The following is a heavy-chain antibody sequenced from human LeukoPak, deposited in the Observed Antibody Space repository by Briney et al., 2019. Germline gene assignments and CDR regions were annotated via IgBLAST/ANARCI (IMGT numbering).Heavy chain of an antibody. CDR3: ARRRIVVVTIDY. J-gene: IGHJ4*02. CDR1: GGSISSSSYY. D-gene: IGHD3-22*01. CDR2: IYYSGST. Sequence: KPSETLSLTCTVSGGSISSSSYYWGWIRQPPGKGLEWIGSIYYSGSTYYNPSLKSRVTISVDTSKNQFSLKLSSVTAADTAVYYCARRRIVVVTIDYWGQGTLVTVSS. V-gene: IGHV4-39*01.